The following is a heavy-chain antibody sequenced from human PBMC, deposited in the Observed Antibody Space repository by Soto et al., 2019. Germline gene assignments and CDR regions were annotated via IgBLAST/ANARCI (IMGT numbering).Heavy chain of an antibody. V-gene: IGHV3-30-3*01. J-gene: IGHJ6*02. CDR1: GFTFSDYL. CDR2: ISSDGSSK. Sequence: GGSLRLSCAASGFTFSDYLLHWVRQAPGKGLEWVAVISSDGSSKYYADSVKGRFTISRDNSRNTLYLQMNSLRAEATAVYYCAREYSSGWLYGMDVWGQGTTVTVS. D-gene: IGHD6-19*01. CDR3: AREYSSGWLYGMDV.